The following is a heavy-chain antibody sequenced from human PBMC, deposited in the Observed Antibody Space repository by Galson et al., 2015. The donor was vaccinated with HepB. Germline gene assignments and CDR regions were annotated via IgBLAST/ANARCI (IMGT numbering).Heavy chain of an antibody. CDR1: GGSISSNNR. Sequence: LSLTCAVSGGSISSNNRWSWVRQPPGKGLEWIGEIYRSGITNYYPSLRSRVIISVDKSKNQVSLKLSSVTAADTAVYYCARTIAVAGIHKYSAMDVWGQGATVIVSS. J-gene: IGHJ6*02. CDR3: ARTIAVAGIHKYSAMDV. CDR2: IYRSGIT. V-gene: IGHV4-4*02. D-gene: IGHD6-19*01.